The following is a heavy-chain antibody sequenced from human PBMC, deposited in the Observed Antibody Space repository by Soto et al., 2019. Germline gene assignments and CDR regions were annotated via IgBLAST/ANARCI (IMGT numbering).Heavy chain of an antibody. Sequence: GGSLRLSCAASGFTFSSYAMTWVRQAPGKGLEWVSAISGSGGSTYYADSVKGQFTISRDNSKNTLYLQMNSLRAEDTAVYYCAKDLGYSSGWYEYYFDYWGQGTLVTVSS. CDR2: ISGSGGST. J-gene: IGHJ4*02. V-gene: IGHV3-23*01. D-gene: IGHD6-19*01. CDR3: AKDLGYSSGWYEYYFDY. CDR1: GFTFSSYA.